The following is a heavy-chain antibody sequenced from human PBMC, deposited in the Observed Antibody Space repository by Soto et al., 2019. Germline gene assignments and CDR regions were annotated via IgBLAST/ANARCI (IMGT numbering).Heavy chain of an antibody. CDR1: CGSIISSSYY. V-gene: IGHV4-39*01. J-gene: IGHJ5*02. D-gene: IGHD3-10*01. CDR3: ARHNTMVRGVIISVNWFDP. Sequence: PSETLSLTCTFSCGSIISSSYYWGWIRQPPGKGLEWIGSIYYSGSTYYNPSLKSRVTISVDTSKNQFSLKLSSVTAADTAVYYCARHNTMVRGVIISVNWFDPWGQGTLVTVSS. CDR2: IYYSGST.